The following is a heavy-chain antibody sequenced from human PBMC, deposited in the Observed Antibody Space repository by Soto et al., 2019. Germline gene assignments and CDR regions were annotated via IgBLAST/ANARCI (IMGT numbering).Heavy chain of an antibody. V-gene: IGHV3-7*04. CDR2: IKQDGFEK. Sequence: EVQLVESGGGLVQPGGSLRLSCAASGFTFSRYWMSWVRQAPGKGLEWVANIKQDGFEKYYVDSVKERFTISRDSAKNSRYLQMNSLRADDTAVYYCARGDYPFPYYYYGLDVWGLGTTVTVSS. CDR3: ARGDYPFPYYYYGLDV. CDR1: GFTFSRYW. D-gene: IGHD3-16*01. J-gene: IGHJ6*02.